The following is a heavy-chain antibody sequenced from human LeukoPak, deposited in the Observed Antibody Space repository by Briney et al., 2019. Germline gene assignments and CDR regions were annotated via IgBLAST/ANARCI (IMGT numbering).Heavy chain of an antibody. CDR2: INHSGST. J-gene: IGHJ6*04. D-gene: IGHD4-17*01. V-gene: IGHV4-34*01. CDR3: ATSSGLYGDYDYYYYYGMDV. CDR1: GGSLSGYY. Sequence: PSETLSLTCAVYGGSLSGYYWSWIRQPPGKGLEWIGEINHSGSTNYNPSLKSRVTISVDTSKNQFSLKLSSVTAADTAVYYCATSSGLYGDYDYYYYYGMDVWGKGTTVTVSS.